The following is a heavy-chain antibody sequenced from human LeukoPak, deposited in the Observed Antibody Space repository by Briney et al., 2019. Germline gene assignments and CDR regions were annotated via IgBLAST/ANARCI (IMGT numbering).Heavy chain of an antibody. D-gene: IGHD5-24*01. V-gene: IGHV3-7*01. CDR1: GFSFSTHW. Sequence: GGFLRLSCAASGFSFSTHWMSWFRQAPGKGLEWVALIKQDGSVIHYVDSVKGRFTISRDSAKNSLSLQMNSLRADDTAVYYCAGDEGWTFDIWGQGTKVTVSS. J-gene: IGHJ3*02. CDR3: AGDEGWTFDI. CDR2: IKQDGSVI.